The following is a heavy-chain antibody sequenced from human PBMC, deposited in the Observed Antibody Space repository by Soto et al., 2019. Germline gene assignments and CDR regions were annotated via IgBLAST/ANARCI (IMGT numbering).Heavy chain of an antibody. Sequence: EVQLVESGGGLVQPGGSLKLFCAASGFSFSNVWMSWVRQAPGKGLEWVGHIKSKSVGGTTDYTAPVKGRFTISRDDSKDTLYLQMNTLKAEDRDVYYCTTYYTHTFLDVGPCYSVQPKIHDSWGQGSLVTVSS. D-gene: IGHD3-3*02. CDR2: IKSKSVGGTT. J-gene: IGHJ4*02. V-gene: IGHV3-15*01. CDR1: GFSFSNVW. CDR3: TTYYTHTFLDVGPCYSVQPKIHDS.